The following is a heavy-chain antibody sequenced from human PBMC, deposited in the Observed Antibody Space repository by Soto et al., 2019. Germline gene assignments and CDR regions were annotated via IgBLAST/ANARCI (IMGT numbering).Heavy chain of an antibody. J-gene: IGHJ4*02. Sequence: PSQTQSLTYTVAGGYISSGNYYWSWIRQPPGKGLEWIGFISYSGTTHYSASLRSRVSISVDTSKKQFSLDLSSVTAADTAVYYCATMGTPVTGLYYFDYWGQGTLVTVS. D-gene: IGHD4-17*01. V-gene: IGHV4-30-4*01. CDR2: ISYSGTT. CDR3: ATMGTPVTGLYYFDY. CDR1: GGYISSGNYY.